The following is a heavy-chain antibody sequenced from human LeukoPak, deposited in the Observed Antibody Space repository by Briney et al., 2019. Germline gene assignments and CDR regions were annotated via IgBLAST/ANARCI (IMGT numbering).Heavy chain of an antibody. CDR3: AREWRGSGTYGMDV. J-gene: IGHJ6*02. CDR2: ISNTSTTI. D-gene: IGHD3-10*01. CDR1: GFTFRTYA. Sequence: PGRSLRLSCVASGFTFRTYAMHWVRQAPGKGLEWLSYISNTSTTIYYADSVKGRFTISRDSAKNSLYLQMNSLRDEDTGVYYCAREWRGSGTYGMDVWGQGTTVTVSS. V-gene: IGHV3-48*02.